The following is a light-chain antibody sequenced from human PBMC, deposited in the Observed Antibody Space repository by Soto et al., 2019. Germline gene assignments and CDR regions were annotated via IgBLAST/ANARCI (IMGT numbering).Light chain of an antibody. V-gene: IGKV1-9*01. CDR3: QQLNSYLMLT. Sequence: DIQLTQSPSFLSASVGDRVTITCRASQGISSYLAWYQQKPGKAPKLLIYAASTLQSGVPSRFSGSGSGTEFTLTISSLQPEDFATYYCQQLNSYLMLTFGAGTKVEIK. CDR2: AAS. CDR1: QGISSY. J-gene: IGKJ4*01.